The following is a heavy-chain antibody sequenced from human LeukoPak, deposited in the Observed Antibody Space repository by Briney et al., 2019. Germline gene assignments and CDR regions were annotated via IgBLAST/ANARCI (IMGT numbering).Heavy chain of an antibody. V-gene: IGHV4-34*01. CDR3: ARMVVVSWFDP. CDR2: INHSGST. D-gene: IGHD3-10*01. CDR1: GGSFSGYY. Sequence: SETLSLTCAVYGGSFSGYYWSWIRQPPGKGLEWIGEINHSGSTNYNPSLKSRVTISFDTSKNQFSLKLSSVTAADTAVYYCARMVVVSWFDPWGQGTLVTVSS. J-gene: IGHJ5*02.